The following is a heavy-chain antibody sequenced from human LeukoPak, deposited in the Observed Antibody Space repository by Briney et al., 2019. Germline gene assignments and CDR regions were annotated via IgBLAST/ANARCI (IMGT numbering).Heavy chain of an antibody. V-gene: IGHV3-23*01. CDR1: GFTFSSYA. CDR3: ANSAGQLWFFLDY. J-gene: IGHJ4*02. CDR2: ISGSGGST. D-gene: IGHD5-18*01. Sequence: PGGSLRLSCAASGFTFSSYAVSWVRLAPGKGLEWVSAISGSGGSTYYADSVKGRFTISRDNSKNTLYLQMNSLRAEDTAVYYCANSAGQLWFFLDYWGQGTLVTVSS.